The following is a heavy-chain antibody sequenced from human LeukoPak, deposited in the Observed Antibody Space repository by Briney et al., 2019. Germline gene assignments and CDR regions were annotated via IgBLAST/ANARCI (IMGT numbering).Heavy chain of an antibody. CDR1: GFTFSSYA. V-gene: IGHV3-23*01. CDR2: ISGSGGST. Sequence: PGGSLRLSCAASGFTFSSYAMSWVRQAPGKGLEWVSAISGSGGSTYYADSVKGRFTISRDNPKNSLFLQMNSLRADDTAMYYCARSGTAAGTADYWGQGTLVTVSS. D-gene: IGHD6-13*01. J-gene: IGHJ4*02. CDR3: ARSGTAAGTADY.